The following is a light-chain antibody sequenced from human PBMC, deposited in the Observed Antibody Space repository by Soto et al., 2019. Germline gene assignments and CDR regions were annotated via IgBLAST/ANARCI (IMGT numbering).Light chain of an antibody. CDR3: QQYKTYS. CDR2: RAS. Sequence: DIQMTQSPSALSASVGGKITITCRANQSISSWLAWYQQQPGKAPSLLIYRASTLESGVPSRFSGSGSGTEFSLTISGLQPDDFATYYCQQYKTYSFGGGTKVDIK. CDR1: QSISSW. V-gene: IGKV1-5*03. J-gene: IGKJ4*01.